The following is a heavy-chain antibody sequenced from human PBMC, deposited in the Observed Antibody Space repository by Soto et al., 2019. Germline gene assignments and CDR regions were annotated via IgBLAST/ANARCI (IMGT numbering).Heavy chain of an antibody. J-gene: IGHJ6*02. V-gene: IGHV3-23*01. D-gene: IGHD6-6*01. Sequence: SLRLSCAASGFTFSSDAMSWVRQAPGKGLEWVSAISGSGGSTYYADSVKGRFTISRDNSKNTLYLQMNSLRAEDTAVYYCAKDSVIAARAYYYCGMDVWGQGTTVTGSS. CDR1: GFTFSSDA. CDR3: AKDSVIAARAYYYCGMDV. CDR2: ISGSGGST.